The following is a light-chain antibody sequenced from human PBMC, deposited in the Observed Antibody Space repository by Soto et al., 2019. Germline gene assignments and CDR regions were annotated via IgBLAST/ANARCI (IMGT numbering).Light chain of an antibody. J-gene: IGLJ3*02. CDR3: CSYPGSHTWV. V-gene: IGLV1-40*01. CDR2: ANT. CDR1: SSNIGAGYD. Sequence: QSVLTQPPSVSGAPGQRVTISCTGSSSNIGAGYDVHWYQQVPGTAPKLLICANTNRPSGVPDRFSASKSGTSASLAITGLQAEDEADYYCCSYPGSHTWVFGGGTKVTVL.